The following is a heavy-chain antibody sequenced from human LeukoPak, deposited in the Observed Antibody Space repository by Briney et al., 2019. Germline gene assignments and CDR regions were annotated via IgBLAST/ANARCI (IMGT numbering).Heavy chain of an antibody. J-gene: IGHJ4*02. CDR3: AGVDSSGYLDY. CDR2: INHSGST. V-gene: IGHV4-34*01. CDR1: GGSFSGYY. Sequence: SETLSLTCAVYGGSFSGYYWSWIRQPPGKGLEWIGEINHSGSTNYNPSLKSRVTISVDTSKNQFSLKLSSVTAADTAVYYCAGVDSSGYLDYWGQGTLVTVSS. D-gene: IGHD3-22*01.